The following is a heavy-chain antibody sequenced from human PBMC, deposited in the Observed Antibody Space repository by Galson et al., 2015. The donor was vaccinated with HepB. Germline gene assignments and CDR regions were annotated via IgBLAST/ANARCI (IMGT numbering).Heavy chain of an antibody. CDR3: ARVRGGSFDY. Sequence: LRLSCAISGDSVSSNSVTWDWIKQSPSRGLEWLGRTYYMSEWYNDYAVSVNSRITVNPETSKNQFTLQLNAVTPDDTAVYYCARVRGGSFDYWGQGTLVTVSS. J-gene: IGHJ4*02. D-gene: IGHD1-1*01. CDR1: GDSVSSNSVT. CDR2: TYYMSEWYN. V-gene: IGHV6-1*01.